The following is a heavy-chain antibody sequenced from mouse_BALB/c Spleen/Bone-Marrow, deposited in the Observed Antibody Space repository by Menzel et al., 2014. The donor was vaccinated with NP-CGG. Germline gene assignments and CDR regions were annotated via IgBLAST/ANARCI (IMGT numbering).Heavy chain of an antibody. J-gene: IGHJ4*01. CDR3: AREGRGYYGSSGAAMDY. CDR2: IWAGGGT. V-gene: IGHV2-9*02. D-gene: IGHD1-1*01. Sequence: VMLVESGPGLVAPSQSLSISRTVSGFSLISYGVHWVRQPPGQGLEWLGAIWAGGGTNYNSALMSRLTISKDNSKSQVFLKMNSLQTDDTAMYYCAREGRGYYGSSGAAMDYWGQGTKVTVSS. CDR1: GFSLISYG.